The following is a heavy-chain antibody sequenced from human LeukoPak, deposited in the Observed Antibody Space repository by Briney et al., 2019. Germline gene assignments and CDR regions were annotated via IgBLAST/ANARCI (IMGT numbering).Heavy chain of an antibody. CDR1: GFTFSSYS. V-gene: IGHV3-48*01. CDR3: ARGNSDAFDI. CDR2: ISSSSSTI. D-gene: IGHD4-23*01. Sequence: GGSLRLSCAASGFTFSSYSMNWVRQAPGKGLEWVSYISSSSSTIYYADSVKGRFTISRDNSKNTLYLQVNSLTAEDTAVYYCARGNSDAFDIWGHGTMVTVSS. J-gene: IGHJ3*02.